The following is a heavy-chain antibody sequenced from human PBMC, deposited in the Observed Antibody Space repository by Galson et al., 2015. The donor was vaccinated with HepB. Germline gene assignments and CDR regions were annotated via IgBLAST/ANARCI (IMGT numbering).Heavy chain of an antibody. D-gene: IGHD3-3*01. CDR1: GYTFTSYY. CDR2: INPSGGST. V-gene: IGHV1-46*01. CDR3: ARDPGDYDFWSGYHYFDY. Sequence: SVKVSCKASGYTFTSYYMHWVRQAPGQGLEWMGIINPSGGSTSYAQKFQGRVTMTRDTSTSTVYMELSSLRSEDTAVYYCARDPGDYDFWSGYHYFDYWGQGTLVTVSS. J-gene: IGHJ4*02.